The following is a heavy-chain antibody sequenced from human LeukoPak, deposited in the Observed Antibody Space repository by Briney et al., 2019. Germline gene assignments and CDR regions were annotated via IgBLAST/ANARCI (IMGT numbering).Heavy chain of an antibody. Sequence: GALRLSCAASGFTFSNYAMHWVRQAPGKGLEWVAVISYDGSNKYYADSVKGRFTISRDNSKNTLYLQMNSLRAEDTAVYYCAREHCSGGSCYLDYWGQGTLVTVSS. J-gene: IGHJ4*02. CDR1: GFTFSNYA. D-gene: IGHD2-15*01. CDR3: AREHCSGGSCYLDY. V-gene: IGHV3-30-3*01. CDR2: ISYDGSNK.